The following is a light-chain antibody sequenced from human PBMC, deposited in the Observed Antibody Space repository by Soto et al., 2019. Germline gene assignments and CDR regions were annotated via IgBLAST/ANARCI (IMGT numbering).Light chain of an antibody. CDR3: QQRSNWPLT. J-gene: IGKJ3*01. Sequence: EIVLTQSPATLSSSAGERATLTCRASQSVSSSLAWYQQKPGQAPRLLIYDASNRATGIPARFSGSGSGTDSTLTISSLEPEYFAVYYCQQRSNWPLTFGPGTNVDI. CDR2: DAS. CDR1: QSVSSS. V-gene: IGKV3-11*01.